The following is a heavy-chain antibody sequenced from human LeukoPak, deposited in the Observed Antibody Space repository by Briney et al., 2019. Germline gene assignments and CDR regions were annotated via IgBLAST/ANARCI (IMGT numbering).Heavy chain of an antibody. J-gene: IGHJ6*04. CDR1: GGSISSSSYY. CDR3: ARHESLTEEVDV. D-gene: IGHD3-16*01. CDR2: IYYSGST. V-gene: IGHV4-39*01. Sequence: PSETLSLTCTVSGGSISSSSYYWGWIRQPPGKGPEWNGSIYYSGSTYYNPSLKSRVTISVDTSKNQFSLKLSSVTAADTAVYYCARHESLTEEVDVWGKGTTVTVSS.